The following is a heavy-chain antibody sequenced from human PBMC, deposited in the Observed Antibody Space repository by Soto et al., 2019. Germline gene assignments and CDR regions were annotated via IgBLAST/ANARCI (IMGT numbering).Heavy chain of an antibody. Sequence: QVQLQESGPGLVKPSQTLSLTCTVSGGSISSGDYYWSWIRQPPGKGLEWIGYIYYSGSTYYNPSLKSRVTISVDTSKNQFSLKLSSVTAADTAVYYCARARGTMVRGGWSYYGMDVWGQGTTVTVSS. V-gene: IGHV4-30-4*01. CDR1: GGSISSGDYY. J-gene: IGHJ6*02. D-gene: IGHD3-10*01. CDR3: ARARGTMVRGGWSYYGMDV. CDR2: IYYSGST.